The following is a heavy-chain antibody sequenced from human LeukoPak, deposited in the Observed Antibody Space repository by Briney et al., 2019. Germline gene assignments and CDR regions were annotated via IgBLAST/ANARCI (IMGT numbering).Heavy chain of an antibody. CDR3: ARNGYTYGPFDY. CDR2: IYYSGST. J-gene: IGHJ4*02. V-gene: IGHV4-59*08. Sequence: SETLSLTCTVSGGSISSYYWSWIRQPPGKGLEWIGYIYYSGSTNYNPSLKSRVTISVDTSKKQFSLQLSSVTAADTAVYYCARNGYTYGPFDYWGQGTLVTVSS. D-gene: IGHD5-18*01. CDR1: GGSISSYY.